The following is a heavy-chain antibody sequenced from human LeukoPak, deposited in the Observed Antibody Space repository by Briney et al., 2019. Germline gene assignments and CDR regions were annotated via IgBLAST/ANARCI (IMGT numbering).Heavy chain of an antibody. CDR2: IYCSGST. CDR1: GGSFSGYY. V-gene: IGHV4-59*01. Sequence: SETLSLTCAVYGGSFSGYYWSWIRQPPGKGLEWIGYIYCSGSTNYNSSLKSRVTISVDTSKNQFSLKLSSVTAADTAVYYCARIAVVTQGDAFDLWGRGTLVTVSS. J-gene: IGHJ3*01. CDR3: ARIAVVTQGDAFDL. D-gene: IGHD4-23*01.